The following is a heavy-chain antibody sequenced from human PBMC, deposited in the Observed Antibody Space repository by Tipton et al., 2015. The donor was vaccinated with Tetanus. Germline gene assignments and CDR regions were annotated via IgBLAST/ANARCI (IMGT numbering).Heavy chain of an antibody. Sequence: TLSLTCTVSGGSISSSSYYWGWIRQPPGEGLEWIASVYYDGSAYTNPSLKSRIAISIDTSGSQSSLKVHSVTAADTAFYYCTRHVVEAVPRWFDPWGQGTLVTVSS. J-gene: IGHJ5*02. CDR1: GGSISSSSYY. CDR3: TRHVVEAVPRWFDP. CDR2: VYYDGSA. V-gene: IGHV4-39*01. D-gene: IGHD2-2*01.